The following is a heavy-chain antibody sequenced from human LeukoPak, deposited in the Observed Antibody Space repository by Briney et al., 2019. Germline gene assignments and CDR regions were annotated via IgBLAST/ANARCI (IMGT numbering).Heavy chain of an antibody. CDR1: GFTFNRHW. D-gene: IGHD2-15*01. J-gene: IGHJ4*02. CDR2: MNQDGSER. CDR3: ARDHVVNGLVFDY. V-gene: IGHV3-7*01. Sequence: GGSLRLSCAGSGFTFNRHWMSWVRQAPGKGVEWVANMNQDGSERQYVDSVKGRFTISRDNAKNSMYLQMNSLNVEDTAIYFCARDHVVNGLVFDYWGQGILVTVSS.